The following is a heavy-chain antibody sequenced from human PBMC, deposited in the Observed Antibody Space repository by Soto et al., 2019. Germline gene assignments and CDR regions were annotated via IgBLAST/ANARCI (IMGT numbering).Heavy chain of an antibody. Sequence: LSLTCTVSGGSISSGGYYWSWIRQHPGKGLEWIGYIYYSGSTYYNPSLKSRVTISVDTSKNQFSLKLSSVTAADTAVYYCASRKAELPLGLMGVYFDYWGQGTLVTVSS. D-gene: IGHD2-15*01. V-gene: IGHV4-31*03. CDR1: GGSISSGGYY. J-gene: IGHJ4*02. CDR3: ASRKAELPLGLMGVYFDY. CDR2: IYYSGST.